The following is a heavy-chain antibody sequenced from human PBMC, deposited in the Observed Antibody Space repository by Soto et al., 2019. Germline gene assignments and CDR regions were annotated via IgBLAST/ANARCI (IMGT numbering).Heavy chain of an antibody. CDR2: INADDGNT. V-gene: IGHV1-18*01. CDR1: GYTFTSYG. J-gene: IGHJ4*02. CDR3: ATFLQRDYYDSSGLY. Sequence: ASVKVSCKASGYTFTSYGISWVRQAPGKGLEWMGWINADDGNTNYAQKLQGRVTMTEDTSTDTAYMELSSLRSEDTAVYYCATFLQRDYYDSSGLYWGQGTLVTVSS. D-gene: IGHD3-22*01.